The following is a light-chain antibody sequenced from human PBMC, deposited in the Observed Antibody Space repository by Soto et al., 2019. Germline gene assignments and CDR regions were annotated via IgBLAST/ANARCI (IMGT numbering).Light chain of an antibody. J-gene: IGKJ2*01. CDR3: QQYDHPPYT. CDR2: GAS. V-gene: IGKV3-15*01. Sequence: EIVMTQSPATLSVSPGERATLPCRASQSVSSNLAWYQQKPGQAPRLLIYGASTRATGIPARFSGSGSGTDFSLTVDSLQPEDTATYYCQQYDHPPYTFGQGTKVDIK. CDR1: QSVSSN.